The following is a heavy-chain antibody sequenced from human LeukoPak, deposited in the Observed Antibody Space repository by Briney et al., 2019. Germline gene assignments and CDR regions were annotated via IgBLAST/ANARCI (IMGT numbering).Heavy chain of an antibody. CDR2: INPDSGGT. J-gene: IGHJ4*02. Sequence: VASVKVSCKASGYTFTGYYMHWVRQAPGQGLEWMGWINPDSGGTNYAQNFQGRVTMTRDTSISTAYMELNRLRSDDTAVYYCARVASAVYFDYWGQGTLVTVSS. CDR3: ARVASAVYFDY. V-gene: IGHV1-2*02. CDR1: GYTFTGYY.